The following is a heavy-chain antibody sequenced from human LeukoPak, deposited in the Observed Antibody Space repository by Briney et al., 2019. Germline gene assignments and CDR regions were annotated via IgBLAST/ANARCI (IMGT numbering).Heavy chain of an antibody. CDR2: INSNTGGT. J-gene: IGHJ5*02. V-gene: IGHV1-2*02. D-gene: IGHD6-6*01. CDR3: ARGWQINSSGGFVDP. Sequence: VASVKVSCKASGYTFTDYYVHWIRQAPGQGLEWMGLINSNTGGTYVAQKFQGRVTMTRDTSIITAYMESSRLTSDDTTVYYCARGWQINSSGGFVDPWGQGTLVTVSS. CDR1: GYTFTDYY.